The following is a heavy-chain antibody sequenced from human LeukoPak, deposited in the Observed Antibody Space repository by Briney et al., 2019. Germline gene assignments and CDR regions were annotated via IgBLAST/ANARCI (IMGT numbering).Heavy chain of an antibody. V-gene: IGHV3-15*01. J-gene: IGHJ4*02. CDR2: IISKTDGGTT. CDR3: TTVGSDWLCEGGYEY. D-gene: IGHD3-9*01. CDR1: GFTFSNAW. Sequence: GGSLRLSCAPSGFTFSNAWMSWVRQAPGKGLKWVGRIISKTDGGTTDYAAPVKGRFTISRDASKNTLYLQVNGWKTEDTAVYYCTTVGSDWLCEGGYEYWGRGTLVTVPS.